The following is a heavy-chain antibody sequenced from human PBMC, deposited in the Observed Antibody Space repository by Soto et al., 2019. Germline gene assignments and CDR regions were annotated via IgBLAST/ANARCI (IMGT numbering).Heavy chain of an antibody. CDR2: IYYSGST. CDR3: ARATYYDFWSGYSYFDY. J-gene: IGHJ4*02. V-gene: IGHV4-31*03. Sequence: SETLSLTCTVSGGSISSGGYYWSWIRQHPGKGLEWIGYIYYSGSTYYNPSLKSRVTISVDTSKNQFSLKLSSVTAADTAVYYCARATYYDFWSGYSYFDYWGQGTLVTVSS. CDR1: GGSISSGGYY. D-gene: IGHD3-3*01.